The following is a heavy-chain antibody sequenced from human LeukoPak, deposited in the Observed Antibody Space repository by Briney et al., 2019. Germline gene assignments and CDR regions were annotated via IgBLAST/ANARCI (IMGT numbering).Heavy chain of an antibody. V-gene: IGHV3-21*01. CDR1: GFTSSSYS. CDR2: ISSSSSYI. CDR3: WPLSSSWTDY. J-gene: IGHJ4*02. D-gene: IGHD6-6*01. Sequence: GGSLRLSCAASGFTSSSYSMNWVRQAPGKGLEWVSSISSSSSYIYYADSVKGRFTISRDNAKNSLYLQMNSLRAEDTAVYYCWPLSSSWTDYWGQGTLVTVSS.